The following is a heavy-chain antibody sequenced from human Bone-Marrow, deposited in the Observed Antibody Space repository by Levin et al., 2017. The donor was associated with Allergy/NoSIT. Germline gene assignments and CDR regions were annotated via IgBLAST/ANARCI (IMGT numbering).Heavy chain of an antibody. J-gene: IGHJ4*02. CDR2: IKTKADGGTT. V-gene: IGHV3-15*07. D-gene: IGHD4-11*01. CDR1: GFIFHNAW. CDR3: TTDYKNYLNHFDQ. Sequence: GGSLRLSCAVSGFIFHNAWMSWVRQAPGKGLQWVGRIKTKADGGTTDYAAFANGRFAISRDDSEGTLFLQMNRLQTEDSAVYYCTTDYKNYLNHFDQWGQGALVTVSS.